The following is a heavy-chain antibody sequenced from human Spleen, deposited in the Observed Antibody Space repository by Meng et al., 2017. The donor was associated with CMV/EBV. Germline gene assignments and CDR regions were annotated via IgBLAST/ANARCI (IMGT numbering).Heavy chain of an antibody. Sequence: SGYSFTSYWSGWVRQMPGKGLEWMGIIYPGDSDTRYSPSFQGQVTISADKSISTAYLQWSSLKASDTAMYYCARRPGGSYRGGYFDYWGQGTLVTVSS. CDR2: IYPGDSDT. CDR1: GYSFTSYW. J-gene: IGHJ4*02. V-gene: IGHV5-51*01. D-gene: IGHD1-26*01. CDR3: ARRPGGSYRGGYFDY.